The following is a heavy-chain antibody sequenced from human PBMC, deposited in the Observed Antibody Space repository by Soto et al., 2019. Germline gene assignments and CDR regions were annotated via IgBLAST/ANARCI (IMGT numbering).Heavy chain of an antibody. J-gene: IGHJ5*02. D-gene: IGHD2-15*01. CDR1: GYTFTSYD. Sequence: ASVKVSFKASGYTFTSYDINWVRKAPGQGLEWMGWMNPNTDNAFYAQKFQGRFTMTKDTSISTAYMELTSLRSEDTAVYYCARSPNRYCSGDTCYYWYDPWGQGTQVTVSS. V-gene: IGHV1-8*01. CDR3: ARSPNRYCSGDTCYYWYDP. CDR2: MNPNTDNA.